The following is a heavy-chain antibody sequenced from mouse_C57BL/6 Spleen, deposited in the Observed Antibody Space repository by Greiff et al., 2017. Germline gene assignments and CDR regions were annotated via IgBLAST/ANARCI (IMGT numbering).Heavy chain of an antibody. V-gene: IGHV6-6*01. CDR3: TGTPAWFAY. D-gene: IGHD4-1*01. CDR2: IRKKANNHAT. Sequence: EVMLVESGGGLVQPGGSMKLSCAASGFTFSDAWMDWVRQSPEKGLEWVAEIRKKANNHATYYAESVKGRFTISRDDSKSSVYLQMNSLRAEDTGIYYCTGTPAWFAYWGQGTLVTVSA. CDR1: GFTFSDAW. J-gene: IGHJ3*01.